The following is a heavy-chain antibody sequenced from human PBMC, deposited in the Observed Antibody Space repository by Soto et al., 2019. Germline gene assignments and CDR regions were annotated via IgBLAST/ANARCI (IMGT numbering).Heavy chain of an antibody. CDR3: ASSTYSSSWYFGYGMDV. J-gene: IGHJ6*02. D-gene: IGHD6-13*01. Sequence: GGSLRLSCAASGFTFSSYGMHWVRQAPGKGLEWVAVIWYDGSNKYYADSVKGRFTISRDNSKNTLYLQMNSLRAEDTAVYYCASSTYSSSWYFGYGMDVWGQETTVTVSS. V-gene: IGHV3-33*01. CDR1: GFTFSSYG. CDR2: IWYDGSNK.